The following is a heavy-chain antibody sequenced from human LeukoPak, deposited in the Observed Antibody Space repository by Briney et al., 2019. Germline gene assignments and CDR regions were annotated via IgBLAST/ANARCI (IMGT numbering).Heavy chain of an antibody. CDR2: IYPGDSDT. Sequence: GESLKISCKGSGYTFTTYWIAWVRQMPGKGLEWMGMIYPGDSDTRYSPSFQGQVTISADKSISTAYLRWSSLKASDTAMYYCARLLEGVAGTWGYWGQGTLVTASS. CDR1: GYTFTTYW. J-gene: IGHJ4*02. D-gene: IGHD6-19*01. CDR3: ARLLEGVAGTWGY. V-gene: IGHV5-51*01.